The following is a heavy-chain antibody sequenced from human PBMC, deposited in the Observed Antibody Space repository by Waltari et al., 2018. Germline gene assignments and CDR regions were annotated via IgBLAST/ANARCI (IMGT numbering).Heavy chain of an antibody. J-gene: IGHJ4*02. Sequence: QLVESGGGLVQPGGSLRLSCAASGPPFDSYTMHWVRQAPGKVLQYVSTIKNNGGGTHYADSVKGRFSISRDNSRNKVFLQMGGLRLEDTAVYYCATDFRKSSCSWGQGTLVIVSS. CDR2: IKNNGGGT. V-gene: IGHV3-64*07. D-gene: IGHD6-6*01. CDR1: GPPFDSYT. CDR3: ATDFRKSSCS.